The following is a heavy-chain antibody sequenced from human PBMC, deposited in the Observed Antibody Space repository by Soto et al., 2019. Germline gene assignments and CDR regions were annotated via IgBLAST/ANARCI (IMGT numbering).Heavy chain of an antibody. CDR3: ARIPYYDILTGYYGRVDDYYYMDV. D-gene: IGHD3-9*01. CDR1: GFTFSSYA. V-gene: IGHV3-23*01. J-gene: IGHJ6*03. Sequence: GGSLRLSCAASGFTFSSYAMSWVRQAPGKGLEWVSAISGSGGSTYYADSVKGRFTISRDNSKNTLYLQMNSLRAEDTAVYYCARIPYYDILTGYYGRVDDYYYMDVWGKGTTVTVSS. CDR2: ISGSGGST.